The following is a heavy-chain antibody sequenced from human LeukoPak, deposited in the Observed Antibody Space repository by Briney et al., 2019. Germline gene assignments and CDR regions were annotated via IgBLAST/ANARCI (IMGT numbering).Heavy chain of an antibody. CDR2: ISSSSSYI. V-gene: IGHV3-21*01. CDR3: ARDRTTVVTPKHFDY. CDR1: GFTFSSYS. D-gene: IGHD4-23*01. J-gene: IGHJ4*02. Sequence: PGGSLRLSCAAPGFTFSSYSMNWVRQAPGKGLEWVSSISSSSSYIYYADSVKGRFTISRDNAKNSLYLQMNSLRAEDTAVYYCARDRTTVVTPKHFDYWGQGTLVTVSS.